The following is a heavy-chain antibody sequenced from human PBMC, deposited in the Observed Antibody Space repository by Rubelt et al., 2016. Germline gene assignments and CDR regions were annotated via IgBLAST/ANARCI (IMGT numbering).Heavy chain of an antibody. CDR1: GYTFTGYY. V-gene: IGHV1-2*02. CDR3: ARDREATIGIDY. CDR2: INPNSGGT. J-gene: IGHJ4*02. Sequence: QVQLVQSGAEVKKPGASVKVSCKASGYTFTGYYMHWVRQAPGQGLEWMGWINPNSGGTKFARKFQGRVTMTRDTSISTAYRELSRLRSDDTAVYYCARDREATIGIDYWGQGTLVTVSS. D-gene: IGHD5-12*01.